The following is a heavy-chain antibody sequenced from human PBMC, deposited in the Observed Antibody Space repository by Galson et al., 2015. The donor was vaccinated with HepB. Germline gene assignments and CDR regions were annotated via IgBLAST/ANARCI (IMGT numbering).Heavy chain of an antibody. J-gene: IGHJ4*02. Sequence: SLRLSCAASGFTFSTYAMNWVRQAPGKGLEWVSGIIGSGASTYYADSVKGRFTISRDNSKNTLYLQMNSLRVEDTAVYYCVKVGPLVLSPAAKRPPDYWGQGTLVPVSS. CDR3: VKVGPLVLSPAAKRPPDY. D-gene: IGHD2-2*01. CDR2: IIGSGAST. V-gene: IGHV3-23*01. CDR1: GFTFSTYA.